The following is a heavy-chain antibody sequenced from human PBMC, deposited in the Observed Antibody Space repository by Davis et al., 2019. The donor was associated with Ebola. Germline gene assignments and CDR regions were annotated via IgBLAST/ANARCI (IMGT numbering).Heavy chain of an antibody. CDR3: AREQQLTYYYYYGMDV. D-gene: IGHD6-13*01. CDR1: GFTVSSNY. Sequence: GGSLRLSCAASGFTVSSNYMSWVRQAPGKGLEWVSVIYSGGSTYYADSVKGRFTISRDNAKNSLYLQMNSLRAEDTAVYYCAREQQLTYYYYYGMDVWGQGTTVTVSS. J-gene: IGHJ6*02. V-gene: IGHV3-53*01. CDR2: IYSGGST.